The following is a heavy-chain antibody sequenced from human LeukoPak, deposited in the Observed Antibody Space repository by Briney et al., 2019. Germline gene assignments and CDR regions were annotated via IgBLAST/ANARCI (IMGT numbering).Heavy chain of an antibody. Sequence: PSETLSLACTVSGDSISRYYWSWIRQPAGKGLEWIGRIYNGGIITYNPSLKSRVTMSIDTSNNQFSLRLRFVTAADTAVYYCARDSGTTGEVKFDPWGQGTLVTVSS. D-gene: IGHD3-10*01. CDR1: GDSISRYY. V-gene: IGHV4-4*07. J-gene: IGHJ5*02. CDR3: ARDSGTTGEVKFDP. CDR2: IYNGGII.